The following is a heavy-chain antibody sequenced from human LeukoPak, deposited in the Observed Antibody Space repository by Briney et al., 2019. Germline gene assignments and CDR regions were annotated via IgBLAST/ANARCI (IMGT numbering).Heavy chain of an antibody. CDR2: IIPILGTA. D-gene: IGHD3-22*01. Sequence: ASLKVSCKASGGTFSSYIITWVRQAPGQGLEWMGGIIPILGTANYAQKFQGRVTITADESTSTAYMELSSLRSEDTAVYFCARTGYHYNSYGYYFLDYWGQGTLVTVSS. CDR1: GGTFSSYI. V-gene: IGHV1-69*16. CDR3: ARTGYHYNSYGYYFLDY. J-gene: IGHJ4*02.